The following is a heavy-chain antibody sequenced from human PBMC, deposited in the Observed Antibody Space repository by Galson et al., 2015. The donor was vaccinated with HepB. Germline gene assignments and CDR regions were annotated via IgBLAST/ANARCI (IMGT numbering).Heavy chain of an antibody. CDR1: GFTFSSYW. CDR2: IKQDGSEK. J-gene: IGHJ3*02. CDR3: ASRITIFGVDAFDI. V-gene: IGHV3-7*03. D-gene: IGHD3-3*01. Sequence: SLRLSCAASGFTFSSYWMSWVRQAPGKGLEWVANIKQDGSEKYYVDSVKGRFTISRDNAKNSLYLQMNSLRAEDTAVYYCASRITIFGVDAFDIWGQGTMVTVSS.